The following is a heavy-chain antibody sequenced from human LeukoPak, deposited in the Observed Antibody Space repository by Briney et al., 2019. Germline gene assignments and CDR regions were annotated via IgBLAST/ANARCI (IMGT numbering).Heavy chain of an antibody. CDR1: GYTFTNYA. D-gene: IGHD2-2*01. Sequence: WASVKVSCKASGYTFTNYAMHWVRQAPGQRREWMGWINADNGNTKYSQKFQGRVTITRDTSASTACMELSSLRSEDTAVYYCARAIYCSSTSCYYLPYYYGMDVWGKGTTVTVSS. V-gene: IGHV1-3*01. CDR2: INADNGNT. J-gene: IGHJ6*04. CDR3: ARAIYCSSTSCYYLPYYYGMDV.